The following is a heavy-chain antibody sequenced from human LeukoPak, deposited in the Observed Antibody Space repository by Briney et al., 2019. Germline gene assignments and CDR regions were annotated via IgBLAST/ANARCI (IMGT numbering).Heavy chain of an antibody. J-gene: IGHJ4*02. CDR3: AKERSNGWYYFDY. CDR1: GFVFSTYG. CDR2: VRYDESNE. D-gene: IGHD6-19*01. Sequence: GGSLRLSCAASGFVFSTYGMHWVRQAPGKGLEWVAFVRYDESNEYYADSVKGRFTISRDNSKDTLYLQMNSLRTEDTAVYYCAKERSNGWYYFDYWGQGTLLTVSS. V-gene: IGHV3-30*02.